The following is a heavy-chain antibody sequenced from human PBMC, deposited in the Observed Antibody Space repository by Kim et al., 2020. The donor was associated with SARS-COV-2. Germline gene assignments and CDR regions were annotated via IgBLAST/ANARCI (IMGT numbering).Heavy chain of an antibody. Sequence: SVKVSCKASGGTFSSYAISWVRQAPGQGLEWMGGIIPIFGTANYAQKFQGRVTITADESTSTAYMELSSLRSEDTAVYYCARDRVAITGTLRPPYWFDPWGQGTLVTVSS. CDR1: GGTFSSYA. V-gene: IGHV1-69*13. CDR3: ARDRVAITGTLRPPYWFDP. J-gene: IGHJ5*02. D-gene: IGHD1-20*01. CDR2: IIPIFGTA.